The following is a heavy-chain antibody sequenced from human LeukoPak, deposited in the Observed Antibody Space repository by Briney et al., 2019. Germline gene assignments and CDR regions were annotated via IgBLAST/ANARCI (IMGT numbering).Heavy chain of an antibody. D-gene: IGHD3-10*01. J-gene: IGHJ3*02. V-gene: IGHV4-59*08. CDR2: IDYTGST. CDR3: ARHHPGRSGSFDI. CDR1: GGSISSYF. Sequence: PSETLSLTCAVSGGSISSYFWSWIRQPPGTGLEWIGYIDYTGSTNYNPSLKSRLTISIDTSENQFSLKVSSVTAADTAVYYCARHHPGRSGSFDIWGQGTMVTVSS.